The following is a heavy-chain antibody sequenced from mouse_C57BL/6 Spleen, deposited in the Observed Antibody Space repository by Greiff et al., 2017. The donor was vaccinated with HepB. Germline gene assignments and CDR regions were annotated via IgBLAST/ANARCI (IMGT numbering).Heavy chain of an antibody. J-gene: IGHJ2*01. V-gene: IGHV1-64*01. CDR2: IHPNSGST. CDR1: GYTFTSYW. CDR3: AREGPYSNYLDD. D-gene: IGHD2-5*01. Sequence: QVQLQQPGAELVKPGASVKLSCKASGYTFTSYWMHWVKQRPGQGLEWIGMIHPNSGSTKYNEKFKSKATLTVAKSSSTAYMQLSSLTSEDAADYCCAREGPYSNYLDDWGQGTTLTVSS.